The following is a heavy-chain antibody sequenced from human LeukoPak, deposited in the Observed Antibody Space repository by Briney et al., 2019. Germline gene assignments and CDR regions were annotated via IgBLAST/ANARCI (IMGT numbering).Heavy chain of an antibody. CDR2: ISSSSSTI. CDR1: GFTFSSYS. J-gene: IGHJ6*02. V-gene: IGHV3-48*02. D-gene: IGHD2-2*01. CDR3: ARDRSTSYYHQYDMDV. Sequence: GGSLRLSCAASGFTFSSYSMNWVRQAPGKGLEWVSYISSSSSTIYYADSVKGRFTISRDNAKNSLYLQMNSLRDEDTAVYYCARDRSTSYYHQYDMDVWGQGTTVTVSS.